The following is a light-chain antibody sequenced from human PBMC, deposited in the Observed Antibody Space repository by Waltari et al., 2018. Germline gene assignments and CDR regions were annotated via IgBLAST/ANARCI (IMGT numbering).Light chain of an antibody. CDR3: QQYKNWFWT. CDR1: QSVSGN. Sequence: DISMTQSPATLSVSPGERATLSCRASQSVSGNLALDQQKPGQAPRLLIYATSTRATGVSDRFSGSGSGTDFTLTIGSVQSEDIAVYYCQQYKNWFWTFGQGTKVEIK. CDR2: ATS. V-gene: IGKV3-15*01. J-gene: IGKJ1*01.